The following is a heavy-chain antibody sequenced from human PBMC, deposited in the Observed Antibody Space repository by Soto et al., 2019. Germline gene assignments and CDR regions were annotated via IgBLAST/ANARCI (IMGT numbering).Heavy chain of an antibody. CDR3: ARLGGYYQAFDQ. CDR2: VSNTATT. D-gene: IGHD3-22*01. Sequence: SETLSLTCTVSGASIINYYWAWIRQSPGGGLESIGYVSNTATTTYNPSLKSRVTISVDTSKNQFSLNLTSVTAADTAVYYCARLGGYYQAFDQWGQGSLVTVS. CDR1: GASIINYY. J-gene: IGHJ4*02. V-gene: IGHV4-59*08.